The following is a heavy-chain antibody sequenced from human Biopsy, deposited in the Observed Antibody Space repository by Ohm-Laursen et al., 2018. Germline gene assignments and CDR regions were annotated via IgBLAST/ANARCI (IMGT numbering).Heavy chain of an antibody. J-gene: IGHJ4*02. Sequence: SVKVSCKSSGYSFTSYYTHWVRQAPGQGLEWMGMINPSGSTTSYPQIFQGRVTMTRDTSKSTVYMELSSLRSADTAVYFCARNTGWYGDLYYFDYWGQGTLVTVSS. V-gene: IGHV1-46*01. CDR1: GYSFTSYY. CDR2: INPSGSTT. CDR3: ARNTGWYGDLYYFDY. D-gene: IGHD6-19*01.